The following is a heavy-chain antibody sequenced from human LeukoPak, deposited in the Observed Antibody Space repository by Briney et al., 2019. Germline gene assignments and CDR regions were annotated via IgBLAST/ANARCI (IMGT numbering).Heavy chain of an antibody. Sequence: PGGSLRLSCAASGFTFSSYAMHWVRQAPGKGLEYVSAISSNGGSTYYANSVKGRFTISRDNSKNTLYLQMNSLRAEDTAVYYCARGLSYGGNVHYGMDVWGQGTTVTVSS. CDR2: ISSNGGST. CDR3: ARGLSYGGNVHYGMDV. J-gene: IGHJ6*02. V-gene: IGHV3-64*01. CDR1: GFTFSSYA. D-gene: IGHD4-23*01.